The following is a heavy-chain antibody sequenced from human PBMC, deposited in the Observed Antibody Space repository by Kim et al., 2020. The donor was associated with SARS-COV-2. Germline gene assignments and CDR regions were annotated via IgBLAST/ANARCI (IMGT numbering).Heavy chain of an antibody. J-gene: IGHJ5*02. CDR1: GGSISSSSYY. CDR3: ARPKGYYYDSSDWFDP. Sequence: ETLSLTCTVSGGSISSSSYYWGWIRQPPGKGLEWIGSIYYSGSTYYNPSLKSRVTISVDTSKNQFSLKLSSVTAADTAVYYCARPKGYYYDSSDWFDPRGQGTLVTVSS. CDR2: IYYSGST. D-gene: IGHD3-22*01. V-gene: IGHV4-39*01.